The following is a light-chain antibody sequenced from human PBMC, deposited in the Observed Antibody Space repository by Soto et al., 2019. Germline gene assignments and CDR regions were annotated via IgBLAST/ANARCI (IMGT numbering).Light chain of an antibody. CDR1: SSEVGGYNY. Sequence: QSVRTQPASGSGSPGQSITLSCTGTSSEVGGYNYVSWYQQHPGKAPKLMIYDVSNRPSGVSNRFSGSKSGNTASLTISGLQAEDEADYYCSSYTSSSTLYVFGTGTKVTVL. CDR3: SSYTSSSTLYV. V-gene: IGLV2-14*01. J-gene: IGLJ1*01. CDR2: DVS.